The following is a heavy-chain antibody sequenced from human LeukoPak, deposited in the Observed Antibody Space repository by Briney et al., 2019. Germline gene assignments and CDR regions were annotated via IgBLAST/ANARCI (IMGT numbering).Heavy chain of an antibody. D-gene: IGHD5-18*01. V-gene: IGHV4-39*01. CDR1: GGSISSSSYY. CDR2: IYYSGST. Sequence: SETLSLTCTVSGGSISSSSYYWGWIRQPPGKGLEWIGSIYYSGSTYYNPSLKSRVTISVDTSKNQFSLKLSSVTAADTAVYYCARGRIDTAMVRRGAAFDIWGQGTMVTVSS. CDR3: ARGRIDTAMVRRGAAFDI. J-gene: IGHJ3*02.